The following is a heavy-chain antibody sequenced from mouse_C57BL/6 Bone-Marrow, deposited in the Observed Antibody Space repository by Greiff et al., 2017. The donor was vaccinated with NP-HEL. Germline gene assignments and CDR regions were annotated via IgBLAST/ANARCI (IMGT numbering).Heavy chain of an antibody. J-gene: IGHJ1*03. D-gene: IGHD4-1*01. CDR2: FYIGNGYT. V-gene: IGHV1-58*01. Sequence: EAKLQESGAELVRPGSSVKMSCKTSGYTFTSYGINWVKQRPGQGMEWIGYFYIGNGYTEYNEKFKGKATLTSDTSSSTAYMQRSSLTSEDSAIYFCARKGTWERYFDVWGTGTTVTVSS. CDR3: ARKGTWERYFDV. CDR1: GYTFTSYG.